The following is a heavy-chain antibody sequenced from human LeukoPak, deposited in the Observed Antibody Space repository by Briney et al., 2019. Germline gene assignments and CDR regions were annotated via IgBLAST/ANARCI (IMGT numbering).Heavy chain of an antibody. D-gene: IGHD2-15*01. CDR3: ARDTATMGYYYGMDV. J-gene: IGHJ6*02. CDR1: GVSISSGSDY. Sequence: SETLSLTCTVSGVSISSGSDYWSWIRQPAGKGLEWIGRIYTSGSTNYNPSLKSRVTISVDTSKNQFSLKLSSVTAADTAVYYCARDTATMGYYYGMDVWGQGTTVTVSS. V-gene: IGHV4-61*02. CDR2: IYTSGST.